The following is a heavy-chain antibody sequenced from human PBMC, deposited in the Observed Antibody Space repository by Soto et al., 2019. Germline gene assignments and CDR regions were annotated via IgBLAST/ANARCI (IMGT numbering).Heavy chain of an antibody. D-gene: IGHD2-2*01. V-gene: IGHV3-30*18. CDR3: AKDGGPVYCNSPGCSAKHFDY. CDR2: ISYDGDNA. CDR1: GFTFSNYA. J-gene: IGHJ4*02. Sequence: QVQLVESGGGVVQPGRSLRLSCAASGFTFSNYAMHWVRQAPGKGLEWLAIISYDGDNAYYADSVRGRVTISRDNSKNTLYLQTNNLRHEYTAVYYCAKDGGPVYCNSPGCSAKHFDYWGQGTLVTVSS.